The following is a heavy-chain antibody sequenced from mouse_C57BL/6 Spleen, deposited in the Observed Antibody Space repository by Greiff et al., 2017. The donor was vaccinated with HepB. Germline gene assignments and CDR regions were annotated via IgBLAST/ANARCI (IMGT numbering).Heavy chain of an antibody. Sequence: VKLVESGPELVKPGASVKISCKASGYAFSSSWMNWVKQRPGKGLEWIGRIYPGDGDTNYNGKFKGKATLTADKSSSTAYMQLSSLTSEDSAVYFCARGGELGRDYFDYWGQGTTLTVSS. CDR3: ARGGELGRDYFDY. CDR2: IYPGDGDT. D-gene: IGHD4-1*01. J-gene: IGHJ2*01. V-gene: IGHV1-82*01. CDR1: GYAFSSSW.